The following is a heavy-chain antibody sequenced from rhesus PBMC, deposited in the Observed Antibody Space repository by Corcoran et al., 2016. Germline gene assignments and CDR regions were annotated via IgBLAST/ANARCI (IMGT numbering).Heavy chain of an antibody. CDR1: GYSISSGYG. CDR3: ARDSRQRLVRTGLDA. Sequence: QVQLQESGPGLVKHSETLSLTCAVSGYSISSGYGWSWIRQPPGKGLVWIWYIGLSSGSTNYNPARKSRVTISKDTSKNQCSLKLSSVTAADTAVYYCARDSRQRLVRTGLDAWCQGVVVTVSS. CDR2: IGLSSGST. J-gene: IGHJ6*01. V-gene: IGHV4-127*01. D-gene: IGHD6S26*01.